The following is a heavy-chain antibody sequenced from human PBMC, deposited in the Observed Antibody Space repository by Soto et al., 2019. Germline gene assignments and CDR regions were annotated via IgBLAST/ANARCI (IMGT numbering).Heavy chain of an antibody. D-gene: IGHD3-22*01. CDR1: GFSLSTSGVG. Sequence: QITLKESGPALVKPTQTLTLTCTFSGFSLSTSGVGVGWIRQPPGKALEWLALIYWDDDKRYSPSLKSRLTITKDTSKNQVVLTMTNMDPVDTATYYCAHISYCDSSGYYRKNFDYWGQGTLVTVSS. CDR2: IYWDDDK. J-gene: IGHJ4*02. CDR3: AHISYCDSSGYYRKNFDY. V-gene: IGHV2-5*02.